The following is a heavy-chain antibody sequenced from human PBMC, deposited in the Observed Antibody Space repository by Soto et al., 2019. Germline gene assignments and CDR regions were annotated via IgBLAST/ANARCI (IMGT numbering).Heavy chain of an antibody. J-gene: IGHJ4*02. CDR1: GFSFSIYE. Sequence: EVHLVESGGGLVQPGGSLRLSCAASGFSFSIYEMNWVRQAPGKGLEWVSYISNYGSTIYYADSVKGRFTISRDNAKNTLFLHMNSLRAEDTAIYYCARMKSTSFDYWGQGTLVTVSS. CDR2: ISNYGSTI. V-gene: IGHV3-48*03. D-gene: IGHD2-2*01. CDR3: ARMKSTSFDY.